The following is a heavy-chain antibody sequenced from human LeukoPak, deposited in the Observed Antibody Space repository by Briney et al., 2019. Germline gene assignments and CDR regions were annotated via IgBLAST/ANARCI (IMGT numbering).Heavy chain of an antibody. Sequence: PSETLSLTCAVYGGSFSGYYWSWIRQPPGKGLEWIGEISHSGSTNYNPSLKSRVTISVDTSKNQFSLKLSSVTAADTAVYYCARGRRIDFWSGYYWFDPWGQGTLVTVSS. D-gene: IGHD3-3*01. CDR3: ARGRRIDFWSGYYWFDP. V-gene: IGHV4-34*01. CDR2: ISHSGST. CDR1: GGSFSGYY. J-gene: IGHJ5*02.